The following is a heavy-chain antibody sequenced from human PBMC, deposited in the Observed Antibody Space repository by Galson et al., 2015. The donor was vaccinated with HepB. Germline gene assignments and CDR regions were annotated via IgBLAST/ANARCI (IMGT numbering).Heavy chain of an antibody. Sequence: LSLTCSVSGGSIRSSNWWSWVRQSPGKGLEWIAEIYPSGSTNYNPSLESRVTISVDKSKNQFSLRLTSVTAADTAVYYCARSTSGWYGRFDYWGQGTLVTVSS. CDR3: ARSTSGWYGRFDY. D-gene: IGHD6-19*01. CDR1: GGSIRSSNW. CDR2: IYPSGST. V-gene: IGHV4-4*02. J-gene: IGHJ4*02.